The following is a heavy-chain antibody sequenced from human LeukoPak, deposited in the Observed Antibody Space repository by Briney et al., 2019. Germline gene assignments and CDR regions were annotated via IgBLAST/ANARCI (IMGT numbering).Heavy chain of an antibody. V-gene: IGHV1-69*04. D-gene: IGHD3-9*01. Sequence: GASMKVSCKASGGTFSSYAISWVRQAPGQGLEWMGRIIPILGIANYAQKFQGRVTITADKSTSTAYMELSSLRSEDTAVYYCARDDGYRLRYFDWSYYFDYWGQGTLVTVSS. J-gene: IGHJ4*02. CDR1: GGTFSSYA. CDR2: IIPILGIA. CDR3: ARDDGYRLRYFDWSYYFDY.